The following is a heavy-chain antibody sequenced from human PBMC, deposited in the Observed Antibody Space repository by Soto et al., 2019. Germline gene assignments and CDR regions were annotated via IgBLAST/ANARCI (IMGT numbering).Heavy chain of an antibody. CDR1: GGSISSGCYY. Sequence: SETLSLTCTVSGGSISSGCYYWSWIRQHPGKGLEWIGYIYYSGSTYYNPSLKSRVTISVDTSKNQFSLKLSSVTAADTAVYYCARDGRGPSSAARLFDYWGQGTLVTVSS. V-gene: IGHV4-31*03. CDR2: IYYSGST. J-gene: IGHJ4*02. CDR3: ARDGRGPSSAARLFDY. D-gene: IGHD2-2*01.